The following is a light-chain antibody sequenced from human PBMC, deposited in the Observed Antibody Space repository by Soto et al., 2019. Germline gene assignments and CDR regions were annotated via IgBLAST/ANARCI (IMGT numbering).Light chain of an antibody. CDR1: QTISSN. Sequence: DIQMTQSPSSLSASVGDRVTIACRAGQTISSNLNWYQQKPGKAPKLLIYAASTLLSGVPSRFSGSRSGTDFTLTISSLQPEDFAAYYCQQSDGSPYTFGRGTKVEIK. CDR3: QQSDGSPYT. V-gene: IGKV1-39*01. J-gene: IGKJ2*01. CDR2: AAS.